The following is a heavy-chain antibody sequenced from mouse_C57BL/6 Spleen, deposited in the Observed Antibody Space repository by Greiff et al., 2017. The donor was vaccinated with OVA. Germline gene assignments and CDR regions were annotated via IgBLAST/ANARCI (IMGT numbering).Heavy chain of an antibody. CDR2: INPSSGYT. J-gene: IGHJ2*01. Sequence: QVQLQQSGAELAKPGASVKLSCKASGYTFTSYWMHWVKQRPGQGLEWIGYINPSSGYTKYNQKFKDKATVTADKSSSTAYMQLSSLTYEDSAVYYCARSVYYGSSYGYYFDYWGQGTTLTVSS. V-gene: IGHV1-7*01. CDR3: ARSVYYGSSYGYYFDY. CDR1: GYTFTSYW. D-gene: IGHD1-1*01.